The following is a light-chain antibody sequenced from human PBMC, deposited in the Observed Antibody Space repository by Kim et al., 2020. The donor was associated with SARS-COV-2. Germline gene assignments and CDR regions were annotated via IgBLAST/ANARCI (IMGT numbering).Light chain of an antibody. J-gene: IGKJ4*01. Sequence: IVMTQSQATLSVSPGERVTLSCRASQSVRNNLAWYQQRPGQAPRLLIYGASTRATDVSDRFSGSGSGTEFTLTIRSLHSEDLAVYYCQQYNDWPLLTFGGGTKVDIK. CDR3: QQYNDWPLLT. CDR1: QSVRNN. CDR2: GAS. V-gene: IGKV3-15*01.